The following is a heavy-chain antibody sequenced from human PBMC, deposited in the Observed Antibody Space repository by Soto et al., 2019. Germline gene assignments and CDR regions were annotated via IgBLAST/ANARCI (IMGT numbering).Heavy chain of an antibody. CDR2: IIPIFGTA. CDR1: GGTFSSYA. CDR3: ARVQSLDYYDSSGYYPYYYGMDV. Sequence: SVKVSCKASGGTFSSYAISWVRQAPGQGLEWMGGIIPIFGTANYAQKFQGRVTITADESTSTAYMELSSLRSEDTAVYYCARVQSLDYYDSSGYYPYYYGMDVWGQGTTVTVSS. J-gene: IGHJ6*02. D-gene: IGHD3-22*01. V-gene: IGHV1-69*13.